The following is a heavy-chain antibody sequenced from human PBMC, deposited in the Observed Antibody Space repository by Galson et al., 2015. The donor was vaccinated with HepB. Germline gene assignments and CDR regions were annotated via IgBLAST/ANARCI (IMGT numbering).Heavy chain of an antibody. CDR2: GDSDT. J-gene: IGHJ5*02. CDR3: ARLEWDYYDRGGWFDP. V-gene: IGHV5-51*01. Sequence: GDSDTKYSPSLQGQVTISADKSISTAYLQWSSLKASDAAMYYCARLEWDYYDRGGWFDPWGQGTLVTVSS. D-gene: IGHD3-22*01.